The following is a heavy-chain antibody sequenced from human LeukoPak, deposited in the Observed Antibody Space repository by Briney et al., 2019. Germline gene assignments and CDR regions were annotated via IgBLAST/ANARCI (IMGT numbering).Heavy chain of an antibody. D-gene: IGHD2-21*02. J-gene: IGHJ4*02. CDR3: AKASIRRIVVTATFDY. CDR2: SSSSDDGK. Sequence: PGGSLRLSCTASGLSLNNYAMSWVRQVPGKGLEWVPASSSSDDGKWYAESVRGRFTISRDTSKNTVYLQMNSLRVEDAGVYYCAKASIRRIVVTATFDYWGQGTLVTVSS. V-gene: IGHV3-23*01. CDR1: GLSLNNYA.